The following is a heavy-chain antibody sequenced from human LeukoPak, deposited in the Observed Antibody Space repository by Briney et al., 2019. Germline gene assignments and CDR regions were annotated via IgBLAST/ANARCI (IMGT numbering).Heavy chain of an antibody. Sequence: PGGSLRLSCAASGFTFSSYAMHWVRQAPGKGLEWVAVISYDGSNKYYADSVKGRFTISRDNSKNTLYLQMNSLRAEDTAVYYCARDRVVVVPAAMWFDPWGQGTLVTVSS. CDR1: GFTFSSYA. CDR2: ISYDGSNK. CDR3: ARDRVVVVPAAMWFDP. D-gene: IGHD2-2*01. V-gene: IGHV3-30*01. J-gene: IGHJ5*02.